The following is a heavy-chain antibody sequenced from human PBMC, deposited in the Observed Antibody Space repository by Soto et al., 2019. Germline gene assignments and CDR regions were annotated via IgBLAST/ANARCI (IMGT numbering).Heavy chain of an antibody. CDR1: GFTFSSYW. CDR2: IKQDGSEK. J-gene: IGHJ3*02. V-gene: IGHV3-7*01. CDR3: ARDDAYFLGSDAFDI. D-gene: IGHD3-16*01. Sequence: GSLRLSCAASGFTFSSYWMSWVRQAPGKGLEWVANIKQDGSEKHYVDSVKGRFTISRDNAKNSVYLLMNSLRAEDTAVYYCARDDAYFLGSDAFDIWGQGTMVTVSS.